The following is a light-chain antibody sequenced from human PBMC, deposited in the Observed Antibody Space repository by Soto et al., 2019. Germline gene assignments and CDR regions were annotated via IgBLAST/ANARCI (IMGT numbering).Light chain of an antibody. J-gene: IGLJ2*01. Sequence: NFLLTQPHSVSESPGKTVTISCTRTSGSIATNYVQWYQQRPGSAPTTVIYENDQRPSGVPDRFSASTDTSSNTTSLTISALKTEDEADYYCQSYDSTDQVFGGGTKVTVL. CDR1: SGSIATNY. V-gene: IGLV6-57*04. CDR2: END. CDR3: QSYDSTDQV.